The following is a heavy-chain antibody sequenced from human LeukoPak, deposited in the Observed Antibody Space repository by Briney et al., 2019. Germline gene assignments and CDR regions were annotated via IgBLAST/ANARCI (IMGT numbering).Heavy chain of an antibody. V-gene: IGHV1-69*13. J-gene: IGHJ1*01. Sequence: SVKVSCKASGGTFSSYAISWVRQSPGQGLEWMGGITPMFGTSNYAQKFQGRVTITADESTSTAYMELSSLRSEDTAVYYCARDSSEFRSLLFHWGQGTLVTVSS. D-gene: IGHD1-14*01. CDR3: ARDSSEFRSLLFH. CDR2: ITPMFGTS. CDR1: GGTFSSYA.